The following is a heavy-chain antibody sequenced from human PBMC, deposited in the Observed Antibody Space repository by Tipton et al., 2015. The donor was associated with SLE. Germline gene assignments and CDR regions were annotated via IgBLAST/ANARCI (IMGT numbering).Heavy chain of an antibody. CDR1: GDSIRADIYY. J-gene: IGHJ6*03. CDR2: DDYSGSP. Sequence: TLSLTCTISGDSIRADIYYWGWIRQPPGKGLEWIGNDDYSGSPNYNPSLNGRVTISVDTTKNQFSLKLTPVTAADTAVYYCARGRVEHQWFGYYYRGVGGNGTTVTVAS. D-gene: IGHD3-10*01. CDR3: ARGRVEHQWFGYYYRGV. V-gene: IGHV4-61*01.